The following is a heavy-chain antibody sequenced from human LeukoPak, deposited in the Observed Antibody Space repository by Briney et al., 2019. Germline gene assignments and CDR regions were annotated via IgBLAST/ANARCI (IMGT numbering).Heavy chain of an antibody. Sequence: GESLKISCKAFGYSFSNYWIGWVRQRPGKAVEWMVIIYTRDSDTRYSPSFQGQVTISVDTSITTAYLQWSSLKAPDTAMYYCARNRDSDYWGQGTLVTVSS. J-gene: IGHJ4*02. CDR1: GYSFSNYW. V-gene: IGHV5-51*01. CDR2: IYTRDSDT. CDR3: ARNRDSDY. D-gene: IGHD2/OR15-2a*01.